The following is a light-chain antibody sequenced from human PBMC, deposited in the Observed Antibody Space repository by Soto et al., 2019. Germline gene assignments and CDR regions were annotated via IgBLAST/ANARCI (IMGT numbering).Light chain of an antibody. J-gene: IGLJ2*01. V-gene: IGLV2-8*01. Sequence: QSALTQPPSASGSPGQSVTISCTGTSTDVDAYNFVSWYQQHPGKAPKLMIYAVSKRPSGVPDRFSGSKSGNTASLTVSGLQADDEADYYCSSYVGNNNLVFGGGTKVTVL. CDR1: STDVDAYNF. CDR3: SSYVGNNNLV. CDR2: AVS.